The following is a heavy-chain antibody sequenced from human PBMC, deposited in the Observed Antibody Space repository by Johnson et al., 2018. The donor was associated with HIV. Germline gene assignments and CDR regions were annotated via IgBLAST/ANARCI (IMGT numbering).Heavy chain of an antibody. CDR1: GFTFRNIA. Sequence: VQLVESGGGVVQPGRSMRLSRAASGFTFRNIAMHWVRQAPGKGLEWLAVISYDGSNKYYADSVKGRFTISRDNSKNTLYLQMNSLRAEDTAVYYCTRAGQGAYSSSWYGTLGAFDIWGQGTMVTVSS. J-gene: IGHJ3*02. CDR2: ISYDGSNK. D-gene: IGHD6-13*01. V-gene: IGHV3-30*01. CDR3: TRAGQGAYSSSWYGTLGAFDI.